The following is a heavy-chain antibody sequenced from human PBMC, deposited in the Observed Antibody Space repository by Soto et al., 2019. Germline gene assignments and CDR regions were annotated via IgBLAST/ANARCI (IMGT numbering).Heavy chain of an antibody. CDR3: ARGAERWLPFDY. Sequence: SETLSLTCTVSGGSISSYYWSWIRQPPGKGLEWIGYIYYSGSTNYNPSLKSRVTISVDTSKNRFSLKLSSVTAADTAVYYCARGAERWLPFDYWGQGTLVTVSS. D-gene: IGHD5-12*01. CDR2: IYYSGST. CDR1: GGSISSYY. J-gene: IGHJ4*02. V-gene: IGHV4-59*01.